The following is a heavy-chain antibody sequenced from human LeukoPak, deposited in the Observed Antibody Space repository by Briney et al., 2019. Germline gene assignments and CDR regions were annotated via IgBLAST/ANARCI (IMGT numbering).Heavy chain of an antibody. CDR3: AKDIAQGYTFGSIEQDY. CDR1: GLTFSRYA. Sequence: GGSLRLSCAVSGLTFSRYALSWVRQAPGKGLEWVSAISESGSGTYYADSVKGRFTISRDNSKDTLSLQMNSLRAEDTAVYYCAKDIAQGYTFGSIEQDYWGQGTLVTVSS. J-gene: IGHJ4*02. V-gene: IGHV3-23*01. D-gene: IGHD5-18*01. CDR2: ISESGSGT.